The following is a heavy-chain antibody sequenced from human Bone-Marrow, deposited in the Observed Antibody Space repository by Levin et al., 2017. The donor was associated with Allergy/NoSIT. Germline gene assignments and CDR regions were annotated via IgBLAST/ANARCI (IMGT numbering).Heavy chain of an antibody. CDR1: GGSISSTDYY. CDR2: ISSSGDT. V-gene: IGHV4-30-4*01. CDR3: ARNPAHYNIMTGPSYYYYGLDV. D-gene: IGHD3-9*01. Sequence: SQTLSLTCTVSGGSISSTDYYWSWIRQSPGQGLDWVGFISSSGDTYYNPSLSSRLRLSIDTSNNQFSLELTSVTDADTAVYYCARNPAHYNIMTGPSYYYYGLDVWGQGTTVAVSS. J-gene: IGHJ6*02.